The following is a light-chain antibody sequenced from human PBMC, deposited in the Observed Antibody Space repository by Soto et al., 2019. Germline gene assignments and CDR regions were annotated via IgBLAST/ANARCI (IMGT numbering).Light chain of an antibody. CDR2: DAS. J-gene: IGKJ1*01. Sequence: IQLTQSPSSLSASVGDRVTITCRASESVRSWLGWYQQKPGEAPKLLIYDASALPRGVPSRFSGSGSGTKFTLTIASLQPDDFATYYCQQYETFSGTFGPGTKVDIK. CDR3: QQYETFSGT. CDR1: ESVRSW. V-gene: IGKV1-5*01.